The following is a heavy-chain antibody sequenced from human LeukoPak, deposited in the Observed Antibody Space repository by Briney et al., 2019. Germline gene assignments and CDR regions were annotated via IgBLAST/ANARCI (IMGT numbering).Heavy chain of an antibody. D-gene: IGHD2-2*02. J-gene: IGHJ4*02. CDR1: GYTFTSYY. CDR2: INPSGGST. CDR3: ARDGVRYCSSTSCYTVY. V-gene: IGHV1-46*01. Sequence: ASVKVSCKASGYTFTSYYMHWVRQAPGQGLEWMGIINPSGGSTSYAQKFQGRVTITRNTSISTAYMELSSLRSEDTAVYYCARDGVRYCSSTSCYTVYWGQGTLVTVSS.